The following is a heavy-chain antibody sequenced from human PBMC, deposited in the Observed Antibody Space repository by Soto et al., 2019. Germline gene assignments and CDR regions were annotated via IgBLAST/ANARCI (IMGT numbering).Heavy chain of an antibody. V-gene: IGHV1-18*01. CDR2: ISAYNGNT. CDR1: VYTFTSHG. D-gene: IGHD2-2*01. J-gene: IGHJ6*03. Sequence: ASVKVSCMPSVYTFTSHGISWVRQAPGEGLEWMGWISAYNGNTNYAQKLHGRVTMTTDTSTSTAYMEPRSLRSDDTAVYYCARDHPLDIVVVPAAVRQYMDVWGKGTTVTVSS. CDR3: ARDHPLDIVVVPAAVRQYMDV.